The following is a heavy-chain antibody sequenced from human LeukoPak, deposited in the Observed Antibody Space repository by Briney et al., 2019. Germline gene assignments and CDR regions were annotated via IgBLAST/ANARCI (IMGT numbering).Heavy chain of an antibody. V-gene: IGHV3-23*01. D-gene: IGHD6-19*01. CDR2: ISGSAGNT. J-gene: IGHJ4*02. CDR3: ARVAVAGTGELDY. CDR1: GFSLSSHS. Sequence: GGSLRLSCAASGFSLSSHSMSWVRQAPGKGLEWVSLISGSAGNTHYADSVKGRFTISRDNAKNTLYLQMNSLRAEDTAVYYCARVAVAGTGELDYWGQGTLVTVSS.